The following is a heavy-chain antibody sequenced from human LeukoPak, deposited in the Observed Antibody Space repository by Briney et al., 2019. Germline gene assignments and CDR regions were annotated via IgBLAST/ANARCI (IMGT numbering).Heavy chain of an antibody. CDR2: ISSSSSYI. CDR3: ARDQECSGGSCYDYYYYMDV. CDR1: GYTFSSYS. J-gene: IGHJ6*03. Sequence: PGGSLRLSCAASGYTFSSYSRNWIRQAPGKGLEWVSSISSSSSYIYYADSVTGRLPISRDNAKKSLYLQMKSRTGEDTAVYYCARDQECSGGSCYDYYYYMDVWGKGTTVTVSS. D-gene: IGHD2-15*01. V-gene: IGHV3-21*01.